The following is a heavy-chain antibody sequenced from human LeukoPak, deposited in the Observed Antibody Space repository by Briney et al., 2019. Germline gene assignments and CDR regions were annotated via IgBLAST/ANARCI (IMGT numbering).Heavy chain of an antibody. V-gene: IGHV4-34*01. D-gene: IGHD3-3*01. Sequence: SSETLSLTCTVSNGSIISYYWSWIRQPPGKGLEWIGEINHSGSTNYNPSLKSRVTISVDTSKNQFSLKLSSVTAADTAVYYCARLGGGVLRFLEWLGTSYGMDVWGQGTTVTVSS. CDR1: NGSIISYY. CDR2: INHSGST. CDR3: ARLGGGVLRFLEWLGTSYGMDV. J-gene: IGHJ6*02.